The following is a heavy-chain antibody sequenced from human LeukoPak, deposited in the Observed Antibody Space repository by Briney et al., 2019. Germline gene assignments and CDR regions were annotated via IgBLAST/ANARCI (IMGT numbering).Heavy chain of an antibody. V-gene: IGHV4-59*08. J-gene: IGHJ3*02. CDR3: AGGPPGVVVPAAKGAFDI. CDR1: GGSISSYY. D-gene: IGHD2-2*01. CDR2: IYYSGST. Sequence: SETLSLTCSVSGGSISSYYWSWIRQPPGKGLEWLGYIYYSGSTNFKSPLKSRVTMSGDTSKNQFSLKLNSVTAADTAVYYCAGGPPGVVVPAAKGAFDIWGQGTMVTVSS.